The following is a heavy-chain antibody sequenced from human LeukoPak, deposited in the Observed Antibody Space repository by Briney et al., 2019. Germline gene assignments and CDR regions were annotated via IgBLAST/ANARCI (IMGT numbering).Heavy chain of an antibody. V-gene: IGHV1-18*01. CDR2: ISGYNGNT. D-gene: IGHD1-26*01. CDR1: GYKFTSFG. Sequence: GASVKVSCKASGYKFTSFGVSWVRQAPGQGLQWMGWISGYNGNTNFAQKFQGRVTMTTDTSTSTAYMELRSLRSDDTAVYYCVRDGWEAPGTLDFWGQGTLVTVSS. J-gene: IGHJ4*02. CDR3: VRDGWEAPGTLDF.